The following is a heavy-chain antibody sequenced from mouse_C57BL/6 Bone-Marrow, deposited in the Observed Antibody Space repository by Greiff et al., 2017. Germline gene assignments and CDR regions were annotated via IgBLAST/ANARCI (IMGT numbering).Heavy chain of an antibody. J-gene: IGHJ4*01. CDR3: ARERVYYGYDGAMDY. CDR2: INPGSGGT. Sequence: VQLQQSGAELVRPGTSVKVSCKASGYAFTNYLIEWVKQRPGQGLEWIGVINPGSGGTNYNEKFKGKSTLTADKSSSTAYMQLSSLTSEDAAVDYCARERVYYGYDGAMDYWGQGTSVTVSS. D-gene: IGHD2-2*01. CDR1: GYAFTNYL. V-gene: IGHV1-54*01.